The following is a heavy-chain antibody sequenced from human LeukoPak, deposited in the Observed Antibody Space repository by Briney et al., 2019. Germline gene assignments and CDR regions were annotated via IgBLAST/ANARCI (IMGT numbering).Heavy chain of an antibody. J-gene: IGHJ4*02. D-gene: IGHD6-19*01. CDR2: ISMSSTYI. CDR3: TRAPYSSGWYTVDF. V-gene: IGHV3-21*01. Sequence: GGSLRLSCAASGFTFSSNAMNWVRQAPGKGLEWVSSISMSSTYIYYADSVKGRFTISRDNAKNSLYLQMDSLRDEDTAVYYCTRAPYSSGWYTVDFWGQGTLVTVFS. CDR1: GFTFSSNA.